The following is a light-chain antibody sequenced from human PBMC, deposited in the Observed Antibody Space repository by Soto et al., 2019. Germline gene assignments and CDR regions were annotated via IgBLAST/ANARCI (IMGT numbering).Light chain of an antibody. J-gene: IGLJ1*01. CDR2: GNS. V-gene: IGLV1-44*01. CDR3: AAWDDSLNEYV. CDR1: SSNIGRNS. Sequence: QSVLTQAPSVSGTPGQRVTITCSGSSSNIGRNSVNWYQHLPGTAPKLLTHGNSHRPSGVPDRFSGSKSGTSASLAISGLQPEDEADYCCAAWDDSLNEYVFGDGTKVT.